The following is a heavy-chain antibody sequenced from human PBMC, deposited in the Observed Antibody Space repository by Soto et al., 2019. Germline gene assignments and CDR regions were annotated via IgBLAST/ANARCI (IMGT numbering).Heavy chain of an antibody. CDR2: IYYSGST. Sequence: SETLSLTCTVSGGSISSGDYYWSWIRQPPGKGLEWIGYIYYSGSTYYNPSLKSRVTISVDTSKNQFSLKLSSVTAADTAVYYCAREGYYYDSSGYPLSAFDIWGQGTMVTVSS. J-gene: IGHJ3*02. D-gene: IGHD3-22*01. CDR1: GGSISSGDYY. V-gene: IGHV4-30-4*02. CDR3: AREGYYYDSSGYPLSAFDI.